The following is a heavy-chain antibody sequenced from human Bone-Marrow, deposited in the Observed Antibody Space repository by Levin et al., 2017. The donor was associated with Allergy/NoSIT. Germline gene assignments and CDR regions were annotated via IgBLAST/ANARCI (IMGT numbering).Heavy chain of an antibody. CDR2: INHSGST. V-gene: IGHV4-34*01. CDR1: GGSFSGYY. Sequence: PSETLSLTCAVYGGSFSGYYWSWIRQPPGKGLEWIGEINHSGSTNYNPSLKSRVTISVDTSKNQFSLKLSSVTAADTAVYYCARRCDFWSNYYYYGMDVWGQGTTVTVSS. CDR3: ARRCDFWSNYYYYGMDV. J-gene: IGHJ6*02. D-gene: IGHD3-3*01.